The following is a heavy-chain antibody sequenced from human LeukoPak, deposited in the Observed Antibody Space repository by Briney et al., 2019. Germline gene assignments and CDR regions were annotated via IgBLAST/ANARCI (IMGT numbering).Heavy chain of an antibody. CDR2: IRYDGSNK. J-gene: IGHJ3*02. Sequence: GGSLRLSCAASGFTFSSYGMHWVRQAPGKGLEWVAFIRYDGSNKYYADSVKGRFTISRDNSKNTLYLQVNSLRAEDTAVYYCAKDLYCSSTSCYPDAFDIWGQGTMVTVSS. CDR1: GFTFSSYG. V-gene: IGHV3-30*02. CDR3: AKDLYCSSTSCYPDAFDI. D-gene: IGHD2-2*01.